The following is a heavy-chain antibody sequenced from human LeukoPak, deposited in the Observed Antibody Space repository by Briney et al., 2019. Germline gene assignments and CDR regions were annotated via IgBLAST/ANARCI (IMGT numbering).Heavy chain of an antibody. CDR1: GGSISSSSYY. V-gene: IGHV4-39*01. CDR2: IYYSGTT. Sequence: PSETLSLTCTVSGGSISSSSYYWGWVRQSPGRGLEWIGSIYYSGTTYYNPSLQSRVTILVDTSKNQFSLKLSSVTAADTAVYYCARHFLPAVARHFDYWGQGTLVTVSS. D-gene: IGHD6-19*01. CDR3: ARHFLPAVARHFDY. J-gene: IGHJ4*02.